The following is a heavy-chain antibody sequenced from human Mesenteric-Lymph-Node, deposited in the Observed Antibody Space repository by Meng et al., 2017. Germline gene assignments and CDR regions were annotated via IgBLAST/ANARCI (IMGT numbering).Heavy chain of an antibody. Sequence: QVQLQESGPALAEPSKTLSPPCPVCGGSMSSGNYYWSWIRQPPGKRLEWIGYLHHSGSAYYNPSLKSRVSISVDTSKNQFSLNLNSMTAADTAVYYCASFDHIPRRNYFDYWGQGTLVTVSS. CDR1: GGSMSSGNYY. J-gene: IGHJ4*02. V-gene: IGHV4-30-4*01. CDR2: LHHSGSA. CDR3: ASFDHIPRRNYFDY. D-gene: IGHD2-21*01.